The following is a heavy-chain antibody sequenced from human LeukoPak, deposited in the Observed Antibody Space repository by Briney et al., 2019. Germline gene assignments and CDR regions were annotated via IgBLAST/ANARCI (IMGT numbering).Heavy chain of an antibody. V-gene: IGHV3-43*02. CDR2: VSGDGGVT. CDR3: AKGNNSLSFNFDY. J-gene: IGHJ4*02. Sequence: GGSLRLSCAASGFTFSSYDMNWVRQAPGKGLEWVSLVSGDGGVTHYADSVKGRFTISRDNSKNSLYLQMSSLRVEDTAFYYCAKGNNSLSFNFDYWGQGTLVTVSS. D-gene: IGHD2/OR15-2a*01. CDR1: GFTFSSYD.